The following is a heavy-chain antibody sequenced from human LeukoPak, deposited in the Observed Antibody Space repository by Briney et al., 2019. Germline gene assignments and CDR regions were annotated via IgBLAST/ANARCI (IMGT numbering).Heavy chain of an antibody. Sequence: GGSLRLFCAASGFTFEDYAVHLVRQVSGKGLGWGSGFYWNTGNLNYADSVKGRFTISRDNAKNSLYLQMNSLRTEDTAFYYCAKVHCSSAECFTGGFDCWGQGTLVIVSS. D-gene: IGHD2-2*01. V-gene: IGHV3-9*01. CDR3: AKVHCSSAECFTGGFDC. CDR1: GFTFEDYA. J-gene: IGHJ4*02. CDR2: FYWNTGNL.